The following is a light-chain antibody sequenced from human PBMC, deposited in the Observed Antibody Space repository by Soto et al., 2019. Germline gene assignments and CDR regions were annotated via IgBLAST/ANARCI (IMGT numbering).Light chain of an antibody. V-gene: IGKV1-33*01. CDR2: DAS. CDR1: QDIAKY. J-gene: IGKJ4*01. CDR3: QQYDDLLS. Sequence: DIRMTQSPSSLSASVGDRVTITCQASQDIAKYLNWYQQKPGNAPKLLIYDASELHAGVPSRFSGSGSGTDFTFTISSVKPEDFATYYCQQYDDLLSFGGGTKVEIK.